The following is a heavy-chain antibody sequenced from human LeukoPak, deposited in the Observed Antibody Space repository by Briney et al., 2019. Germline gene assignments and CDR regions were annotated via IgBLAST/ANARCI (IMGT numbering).Heavy chain of an antibody. CDR3: ARDHMGYDY. CDR1: GVTFSSYS. CDR2: ISSGGSTT. J-gene: IGHJ4*02. Sequence: PGGSLRLSCAASGVTFSSYSMNWVRQAPGKGLEWVSYISSGGSTTYYAGSVKGRFTVSRDNAKNSLYLQMNSLRAEDTAVYYCARDHMGYDYWGQGTLVTVSS. D-gene: IGHD1-26*01. V-gene: IGHV3-48*04.